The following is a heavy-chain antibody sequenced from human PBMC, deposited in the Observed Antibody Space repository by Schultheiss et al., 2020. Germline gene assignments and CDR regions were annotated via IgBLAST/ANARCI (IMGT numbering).Heavy chain of an antibody. CDR3: ARDCTMVYGLRYYYYYGMDV. Sequence: SETLSLTCTVSGGSVSSGGYSWSWIRQPPGKGLEWIGYIYHSGSTYYNPSLKSRVTISVDTSKNQFSLKLSSVTAADTAVYYCARDCTMVYGLRYYYYYGMDVWGQGTTVTVSS. V-gene: IGHV4-30-2*05. J-gene: IGHJ6*02. CDR2: IYHSGST. D-gene: IGHD2-8*01. CDR1: GGSVSSGGYS.